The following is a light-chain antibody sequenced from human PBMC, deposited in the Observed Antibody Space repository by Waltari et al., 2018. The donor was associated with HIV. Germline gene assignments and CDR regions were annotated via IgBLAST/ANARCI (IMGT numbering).Light chain of an antibody. V-gene: IGLV2-14*01. J-gene: IGLJ2*01. Sequence: QSALTQPASVSGSPGQSITISCTGTSSDIGGYIYVSWYQKHSDKSPKLLIYEASNRPSGVSDRFSGSKSGNTASLTISGLQAEDEADYYCVSYTSSSTLILGGGTKVTVL. CDR3: VSYTSSSTLI. CDR2: EAS. CDR1: SSDIGGYIY.